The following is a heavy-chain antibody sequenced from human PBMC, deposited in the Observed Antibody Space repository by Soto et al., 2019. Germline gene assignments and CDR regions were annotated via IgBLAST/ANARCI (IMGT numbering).Heavy chain of an antibody. Sequence: ASVKVSCKASGYTFTSYAMHWVRQAPGQRLEWMGWINAGNGNTKYSQKFQGRVTITRDTSASTAYMELSSLRSEDTAVYYCARLSRDGYKVGAGFDYWGQGTLVTVSS. CDR2: INAGNGNT. CDR3: ARLSRDGYKVGAGFDY. V-gene: IGHV1-3*01. D-gene: IGHD5-12*01. J-gene: IGHJ4*02. CDR1: GYTFTSYA.